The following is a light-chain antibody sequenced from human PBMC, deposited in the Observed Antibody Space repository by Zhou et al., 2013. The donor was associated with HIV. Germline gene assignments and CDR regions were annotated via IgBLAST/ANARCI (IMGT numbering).Light chain of an antibody. CDR3: QQRSNWPYT. CDR1: QSLTSKF. Sequence: EIVLTQSPVTLSLSPGERVTLSCRASQSLTSKFLAWYQQKPGQAPSLLIFDASNRATGIPDRFSGSGSGTDFTLTISSLEPEDFAVYYCQQRSNWPYTFGQGTKLEIK. CDR2: DAS. J-gene: IGKJ2*01. V-gene: IGKV3-11*01.